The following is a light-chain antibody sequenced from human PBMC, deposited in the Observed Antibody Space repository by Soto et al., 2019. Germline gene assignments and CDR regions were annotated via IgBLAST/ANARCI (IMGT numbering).Light chain of an antibody. CDR3: QQYGSQGLT. V-gene: IGKV3-20*01. Sequence: EIVLTQSPGTLSLSPGERATLSCRASQSVSSSYLAWYQQKPGQAPRLLIYGASSRATGIPDRFSGSGSGIDFTLTISRLEPEDFAVYYFQQYGSQGLTFGGGTKGDIK. CDR1: QSVSSSY. CDR2: GAS. J-gene: IGKJ4*01.